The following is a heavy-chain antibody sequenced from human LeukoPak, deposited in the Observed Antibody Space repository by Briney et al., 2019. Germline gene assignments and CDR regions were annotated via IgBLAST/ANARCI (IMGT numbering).Heavy chain of an antibody. D-gene: IGHD2-8*01. J-gene: IGHJ5*02. CDR1: GYTFTGYY. CDR3: ARGHLGYCTNGVCEHWFDP. CDR2: INPSTAGT. Sequence: ASVKVSCKASGYTFTGYYIYWLRRAPGQGLEWIGWINPSTAGTKYAQKFQGRVTMTMDISINTAYMELSRLRSDDTAVYYCARGHLGYCTNGVCEHWFDPWGQGTLVTVSS. V-gene: IGHV1-2*02.